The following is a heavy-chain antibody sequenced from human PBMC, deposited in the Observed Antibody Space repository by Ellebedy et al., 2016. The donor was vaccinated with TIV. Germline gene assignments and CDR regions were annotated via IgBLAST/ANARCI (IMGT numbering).Heavy chain of an antibody. J-gene: IGHJ3*02. CDR3: ARDSNMKDAFDI. Sequence: MPSETLSLTCTVSGGSISSYFWSWVRQPPGKGLEWIGYVYYSGSTKYNPSLKSRVTISVDASENQFSLKLNSVTMADTAIYYCARDSNMKDAFDIWGQGKMVTVSS. D-gene: IGHD6-13*01. V-gene: IGHV4-59*01. CDR2: VYYSGST. CDR1: GGSISSYF.